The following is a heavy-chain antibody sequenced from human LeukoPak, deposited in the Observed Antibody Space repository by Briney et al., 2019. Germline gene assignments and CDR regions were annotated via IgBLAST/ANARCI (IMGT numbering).Heavy chain of an antibody. CDR2: ISAYNGNT. Sequence: ASVKVSCKASGYTFTSYGISWVRQAPGQGLEWRGWISAYNGNTNYAQKFQGRVTITTDESTSTAYMELSSLRSEDTAVYYGASKSDYGGNSFGYWGQATLVTVSS. CDR3: ASKSDYGGNSFGY. V-gene: IGHV1-18*01. CDR1: GYTFTSYG. D-gene: IGHD4-23*01. J-gene: IGHJ4*02.